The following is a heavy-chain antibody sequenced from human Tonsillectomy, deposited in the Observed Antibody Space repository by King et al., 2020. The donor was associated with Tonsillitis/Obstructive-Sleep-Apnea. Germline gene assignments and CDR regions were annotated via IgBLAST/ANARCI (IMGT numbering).Heavy chain of an antibody. V-gene: IGHV1-69*01. D-gene: IGHD3-16*01. CDR2: VIPIFGAP. J-gene: IGHJ6*03. Sequence: QLVQSGAEVKKPGSSVKVSCNASGGTFSSYALSWVRQAPGKGLEWVVGVIPIFGAPNYAQKFHGSVTITADESTSTAYMELSSLRSEDTAVYYCARDLYSTYYYYMDVWGKETTVTVSS. CDR1: GGTFSSYA. CDR3: ARDLYSTYYYYMDV.